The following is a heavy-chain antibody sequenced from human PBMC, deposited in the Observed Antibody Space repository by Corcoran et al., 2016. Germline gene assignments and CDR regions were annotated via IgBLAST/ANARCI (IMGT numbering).Heavy chain of an antibody. Sequence: QVQLQESGPGLVKPSETLALTCTVSSGSIRSYYWIWIRQPPGKGLDWSGYIYYSGSTDYNPSLKSRVTMSVDTSKNQFSLKLSSVTAADTAVYYCARQGTDGYNFHGLDVWGQGTTVTVSS. V-gene: IGHV4-59*01. CDR2: IYYSGST. D-gene: IGHD5-12*01. CDR1: SGSIRSYY. J-gene: IGHJ6*02. CDR3: ARQGTDGYNFHGLDV.